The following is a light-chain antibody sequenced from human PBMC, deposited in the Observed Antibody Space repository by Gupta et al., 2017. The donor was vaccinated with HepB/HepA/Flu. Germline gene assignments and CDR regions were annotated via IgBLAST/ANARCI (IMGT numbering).Light chain of an antibody. CDR3: QAWDSSTVI. CDR2: QDN. Sequence: SSELAQPPSVSVSPGQTASLTCSGDKLGDKYICWYQQKAGQSPVLIIYQDNKRPSGIPERFSGSNSGNTATLTISGTQAMDEADYYCQAWDSSTVIFGGGTKLTVL. V-gene: IGLV3-1*01. J-gene: IGLJ2*01. CDR1: KLGDKY.